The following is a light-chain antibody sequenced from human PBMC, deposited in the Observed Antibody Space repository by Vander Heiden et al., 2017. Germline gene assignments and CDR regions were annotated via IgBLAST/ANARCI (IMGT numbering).Light chain of an antibody. J-gene: IGKJ2*01. CDR2: WAS. CDR1: QSVLYSSKNKNY. Sequence: DIVMTQSPDSLAVSLGERATINCKSSQSVLYSSKNKNYLAWYQQKPGQPPKLLIYWASTRESGVPDPFSGSGSGTDFTLTISSLQAEDVAVYYCHQDDGTPYTFGPGTKLEI. V-gene: IGKV4-1*01. CDR3: HQDDGTPYT.